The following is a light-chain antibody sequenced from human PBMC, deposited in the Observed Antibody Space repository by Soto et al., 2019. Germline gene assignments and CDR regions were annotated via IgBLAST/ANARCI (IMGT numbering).Light chain of an antibody. CDR1: NANIGGNY. CDR3: SAWDDVLNGWV. V-gene: IGLV1-47*01. Sequence: QSVLTQPPSASGTPGQRVTISCSGSNANIGGNYVYWYQQFPGTAPKLLIYANNYRPSGVPDRFSGAKSGTSASLAISGLRSEDEARYHCSAWDDVLNGWVFGGGTQLTVL. CDR2: ANN. J-gene: IGLJ3*02.